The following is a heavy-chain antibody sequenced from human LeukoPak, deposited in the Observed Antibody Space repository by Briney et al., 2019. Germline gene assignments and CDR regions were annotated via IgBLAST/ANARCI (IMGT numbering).Heavy chain of an antibody. J-gene: IGHJ4*02. Sequence: ASVKVSCKASGYTFTGYYIHWVRQAPGQGLEWMGWINPNSGGTNYAQKFQGRVTMTRDTPIITVYMELSSLRSEDTAVYYCAREKWLCLDYWGQGTLVTVSS. CDR2: INPNSGGT. D-gene: IGHD2-2*01. V-gene: IGHV1-2*02. CDR3: AREKWLCLDY. CDR1: GYTFTGYY.